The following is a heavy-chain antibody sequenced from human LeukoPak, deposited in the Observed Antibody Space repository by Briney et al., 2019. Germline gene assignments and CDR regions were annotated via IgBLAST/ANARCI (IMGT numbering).Heavy chain of an antibody. CDR2: IIPIIGSP. D-gene: IGHD6-19*01. V-gene: IGHV1-69*13. J-gene: IGHJ4*02. Sequence: ASVKVSCKAFGGTFSIHGISWVRHAPGQGLEWMGGIIPIIGSPNYAQKFQGRVTITADESTTTAYLELSSLRPEDTAVYYCARGNLAEQWRAYFDYWGQGTLVTVSS. CDR3: ARGNLAEQWRAYFDY. CDR1: GGTFSIHG.